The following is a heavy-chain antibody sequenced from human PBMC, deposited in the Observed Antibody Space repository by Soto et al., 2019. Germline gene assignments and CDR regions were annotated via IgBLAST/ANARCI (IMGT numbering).Heavy chain of an antibody. CDR3: ARVSRPNYGSGSYPSIGKWFDP. D-gene: IGHD3-10*01. V-gene: IGHV3-30-3*01. CDR2: ISYDGSNK. Sequence: QVQLVESGGGVVQPGRSLRLSCAASGFTFSSYAMHWVRQAPGKGLEWVAVISYDGSNKYYADYVKGRFTISRDNSKNTLYLQMNSLRAVDTAVYYWARVSRPNYGSGSYPSIGKWFDPWGQGTLVTVSS. CDR1: GFTFSSYA. J-gene: IGHJ5*02.